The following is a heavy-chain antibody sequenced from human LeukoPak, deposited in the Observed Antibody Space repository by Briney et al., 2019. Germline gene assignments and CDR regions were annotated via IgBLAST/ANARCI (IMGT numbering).Heavy chain of an antibody. J-gene: IGHJ4*02. CDR2: ISSSSSYT. V-gene: IGHV3-11*06. Sequence: GGSLRLSCAASGFTFRDYYMNWIRQAPGKGLEWVSYISSSSSYTNYADSVKGRFTISRDNAKNSLYLQMNSLRAEDTAVYYCARGYYDILTGYYFDYWGQGTLVTVSS. CDR1: GFTFRDYY. D-gene: IGHD3-9*01. CDR3: ARGYYDILTGYYFDY.